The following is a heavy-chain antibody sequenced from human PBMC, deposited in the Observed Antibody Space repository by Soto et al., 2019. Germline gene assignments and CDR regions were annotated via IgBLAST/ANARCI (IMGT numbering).Heavy chain of an antibody. J-gene: IGHJ2*01. CDR2: IIPIFGTA. V-gene: IGHV1-69*12. CDR3: ARSDYYDSSGNWYFDL. CDR1: GGTFSSYA. Sequence: QVQLVQSGAEVKKPGSSVKVSCKASGGTFSSYAISWVRQAPGQGLEWMGGIIPIFGTANYAQKFQGRVTITADGSRSTAYTELSSLRSEDTAVYYCARSDYYDSSGNWYFDLWGRGTLVTVSS. D-gene: IGHD3-22*01.